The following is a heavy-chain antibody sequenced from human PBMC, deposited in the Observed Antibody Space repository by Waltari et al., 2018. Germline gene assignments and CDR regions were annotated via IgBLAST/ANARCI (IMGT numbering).Heavy chain of an antibody. CDR1: GGSISSGSYY. J-gene: IGHJ4*02. D-gene: IGHD1-26*01. CDR2: IYTSGST. Sequence: QVQLQESGPGLVKPSQTLSLTCTVSGGSISSGSYYWSWIRPPAGKGLEWIGYIYTSGSTNYNPSLKSRVTISVYTSKNQFSLKLSSVTAADTAVYYCARSGKGASDYWGQGTLVTVSS. V-gene: IGHV4-61*09. CDR3: ARSGKGASDY.